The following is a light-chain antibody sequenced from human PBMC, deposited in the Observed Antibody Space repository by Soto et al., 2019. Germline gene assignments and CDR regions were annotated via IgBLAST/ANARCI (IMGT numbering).Light chain of an antibody. J-gene: IGKJ1*01. CDR3: HQRQSWPRT. Sequence: EVVMTQSPATLSVSPGERVTLSCRTSQSVSSNLAWYQQKPGQVPRLLFYGASTRATGVPARFSGSGSGTEFTLTISSLQSEDSAVYYCHQRQSWPRTFGQGTKVDI. CDR2: GAS. CDR1: QSVSSN. V-gene: IGKV3-15*01.